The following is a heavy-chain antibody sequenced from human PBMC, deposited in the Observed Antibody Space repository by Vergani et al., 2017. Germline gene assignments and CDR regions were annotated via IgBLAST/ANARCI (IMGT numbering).Heavy chain of an antibody. D-gene: IGHD6-19*01. CDR3: ARDRQRRSGWFDGTERDAFDL. J-gene: IGHJ3*01. V-gene: IGHV3-48*04. CDR1: GFTFSSYS. Sequence: EVQLVESGGGLVQPGGSLRLSCAASGFTFSSYSMNWVRQAPGKGLEWVSYISSSSSTIYYADSVKGRFTISRDNAKNSLYLQMNSLRAEDTAVYYCARDRQRRSGWFDGTERDAFDLWGQGTMVTVSS. CDR2: ISSSSSTI.